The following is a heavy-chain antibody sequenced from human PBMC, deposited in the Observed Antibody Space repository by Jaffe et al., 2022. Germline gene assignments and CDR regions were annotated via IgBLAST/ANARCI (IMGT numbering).Heavy chain of an antibody. J-gene: IGHJ4*02. CDR3: ARDRYSSGWSHFDY. Sequence: EVQLVESGGGLVQPGGSLRLSCAASGFTFSSYWMSWVRQAPGKGLEWVANIKQDGSEKYYVDSVKGRFTISRDNAKNSLYLQMNSLRAEDTAVYYCARDRYSSGWSHFDYWGQGTLVTVSS. CDR1: GFTFSSYW. V-gene: IGHV3-7*01. D-gene: IGHD6-19*01. CDR2: IKQDGSEK.